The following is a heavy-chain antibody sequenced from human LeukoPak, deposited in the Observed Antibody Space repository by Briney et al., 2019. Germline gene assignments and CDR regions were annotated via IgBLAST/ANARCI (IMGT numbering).Heavy chain of an antibody. D-gene: IGHD3-10*01. CDR1: GFTFSSYW. J-gene: IGHJ6*02. CDR3: ARAYYGSGSYYYGMDV. Sequence: GGSLRLSRAASGFTFSSYWMHWVRQAPGKGLVWVSRINSDGSITTYADSVRGRFTISRDNAKSTLYLQMNSLRAEDTAVYYCARAYYGSGSYYYGMDVWGQGTTVTVSS. V-gene: IGHV3-74*01. CDR2: INSDGSIT.